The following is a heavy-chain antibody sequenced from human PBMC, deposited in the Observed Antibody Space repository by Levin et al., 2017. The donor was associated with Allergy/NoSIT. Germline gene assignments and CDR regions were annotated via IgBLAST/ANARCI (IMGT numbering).Heavy chain of an antibody. CDR2: IYPGDSDT. CDR1: GYSFTSYW. V-gene: IGHV5-51*01. J-gene: IGHJ6*02. D-gene: IGHD6-6*01. Sequence: GESLKISCKGSGYSFTSYWIGWVRQMPGKGLEWMGIIYPGDSDTRYSPSFQGQVTISADKSISTAYLQWSSLKASDTAMYYCARLEYGKPYYYGMDVWGQGTTVTVSS. CDR3: ARLEYGKPYYYGMDV.